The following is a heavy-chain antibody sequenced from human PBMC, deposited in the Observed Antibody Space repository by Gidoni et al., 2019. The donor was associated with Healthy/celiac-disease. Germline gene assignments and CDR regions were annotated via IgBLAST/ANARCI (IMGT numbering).Heavy chain of an antibody. CDR1: GFTFSSYS. J-gene: IGHJ4*02. D-gene: IGHD6-13*01. CDR2: ISSSSSTI. V-gene: IGHV3-48*02. CDR3: ARGGIDSSSWYSYYYFDY. Sequence: EVQLVESGGGLVQPGGSLRLSCAASGFTFSSYSMNWVRQAPGKGLEWVSYISSSSSTIYYADSVKGRFTISRDNAKNSLYLQMNSLRDEDTAVYYCARGGIDSSSWYSYYYFDYWGQGTLVTVSS.